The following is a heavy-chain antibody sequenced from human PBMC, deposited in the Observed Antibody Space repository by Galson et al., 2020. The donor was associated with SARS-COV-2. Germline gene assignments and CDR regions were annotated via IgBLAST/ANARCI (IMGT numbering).Heavy chain of an antibody. CDR2: TYYRSRWYN. CDR3: ARGDGAVAGKDFWSY. D-gene: IGHD6-19*01. J-gene: IGHJ4*02. V-gene: IGHV6-1*01. Sequence: SQTLSLTCAISGASVSSNSAAWDWIRQSPSRGLQWLGRTYYRSRWYNDYAVSVKSRITINAVTPKNQLSRQLTSVTPEDTAVYYCARGDGAVAGKDFWSYWGQGTPVTVSS. CDR1: GASVSSNSAA.